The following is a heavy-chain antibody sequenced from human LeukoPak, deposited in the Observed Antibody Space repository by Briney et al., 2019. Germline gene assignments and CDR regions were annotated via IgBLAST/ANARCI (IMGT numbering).Heavy chain of an antibody. D-gene: IGHD3-10*02. CDR2: IKQDGSEK. CDR1: GFTFSSYW. CDR3: AELGITMIGGV. V-gene: IGHV3-7*01. J-gene: IGHJ6*04. Sequence: GGSLRLSCAASGFTFSSYWMSWVRQAPGKGLEWVANIKQDGSEKYYVNSVKGRFTISRDNAKNSLYLQMNSLRAEDTAVYYCAELGITMIGGVWGKGTTVTISS.